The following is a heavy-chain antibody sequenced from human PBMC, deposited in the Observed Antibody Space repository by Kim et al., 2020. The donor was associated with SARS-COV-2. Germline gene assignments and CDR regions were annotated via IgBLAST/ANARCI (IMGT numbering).Heavy chain of an antibody. V-gene: IGHV4-39*01. Sequence: SETLSLTCTVSGGSISSSSYYWGWIRQPPGKGLEWIGSIYYSGSTYYNPSLKSRVTISVDTSKNQFSLKLSSVTAADTAVYYCARRWSGYSSGWYGGWGQGTLVTVSS. CDR2: IYYSGST. CDR1: GGSISSSSYY. CDR3: ARRWSGYSSGWYGG. J-gene: IGHJ4*02. D-gene: IGHD6-19*01.